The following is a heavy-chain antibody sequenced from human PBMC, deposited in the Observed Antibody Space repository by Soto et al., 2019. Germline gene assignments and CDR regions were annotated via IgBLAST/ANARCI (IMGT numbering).Heavy chain of an antibody. CDR3: ARVDPFRFGCDV. CDR2: ISYDGSNI. V-gene: IGHV3-30*03. Sequence: QVQLVESGGGVVQPGRSLRLSCAASGFTLRSHAFHWVRQAPGKGLEWVAVISYDGSNIYYANSVKGRFIISRDHSKNSGFLHMISLGPEDTHVYYRARVDPFRFGCDVWGPGTTVTVSS. CDR1: GFTLRSHA. J-gene: IGHJ6*02. D-gene: IGHD3-16*01.